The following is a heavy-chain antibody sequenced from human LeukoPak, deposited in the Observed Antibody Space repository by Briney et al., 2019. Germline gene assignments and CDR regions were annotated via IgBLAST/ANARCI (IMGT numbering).Heavy chain of an antibody. J-gene: IGHJ4*02. Sequence: PGGSLRLSCAASGFTFSNAWMSWVRQPPGKGLEWVGRIKSKTDGGTTDYAAPVKGRFIISRDDSKNTLYLQMNSLKTGDTAVYYRKCWGSTSLYYFAYWGQGTLVTVSS. D-gene: IGHD2-2*01. V-gene: IGHV3-15*01. CDR1: GFTFSNAW. CDR3: KCWGSTSLYYFAY. CDR2: IKSKTDGGTT.